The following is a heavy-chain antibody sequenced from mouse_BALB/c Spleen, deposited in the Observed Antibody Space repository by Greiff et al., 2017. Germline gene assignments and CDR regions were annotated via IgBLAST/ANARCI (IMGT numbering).Heavy chain of an antibody. J-gene: IGHJ4*01. Sequence: VQLQQSGPELVKPGASMKISCKASGYSFTGYTMNWVKQSHGKNLEWIGLISPYNGGTRYNQKFKGKATLTVDKSSSTAYMELLSLTSEDSAVYYCAREGYGSGYAMDYWGQGTSVTVSS. D-gene: IGHD1-1*01. CDR1: GYSFTGYT. V-gene: IGHV1-18*01. CDR2: ISPYNGGT. CDR3: AREGYGSGYAMDY.